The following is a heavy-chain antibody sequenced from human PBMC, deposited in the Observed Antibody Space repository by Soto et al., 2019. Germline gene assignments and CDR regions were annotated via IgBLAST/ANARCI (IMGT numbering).Heavy chain of an antibody. J-gene: IGHJ4*02. CDR2: INPNSGGT. CDR3: XXXXXXXXXXXXXYYFDY. Sequence: QVQLVQSGAEVKKPGASVKVSCKASGYTFTAYYMHWVRQAPGQGLEWMGWINPNSGGTNYAQKFQGWVTMTRDTSISTAYMELSRLRSXXXXXXXXXXXXXXXXXXXXXYYFDYWGQGTLVT. V-gene: IGHV1-2*04. CDR1: GYTFTAYY.